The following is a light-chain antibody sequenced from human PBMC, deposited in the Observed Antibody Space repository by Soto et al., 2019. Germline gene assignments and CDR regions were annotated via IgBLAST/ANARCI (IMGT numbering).Light chain of an antibody. CDR1: QSISTW. J-gene: IGKJ3*01. CDR3: QQYNAN. Sequence: DIQMTQSPSTLSASIGDRVTITCRASQSISTWLAWYQQRPGKAPQLLIYDVSTSAGGVPSRFSGSGSGTEFTLTISSLQPDDFATYYCQQYNANFGPGTKVDIK. V-gene: IGKV1-5*01. CDR2: DVS.